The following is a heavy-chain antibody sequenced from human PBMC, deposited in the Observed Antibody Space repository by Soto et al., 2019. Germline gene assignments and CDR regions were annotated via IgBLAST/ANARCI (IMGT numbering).Heavy chain of an antibody. Sequence: VQLVQSGAEVKKPGASVKVSCRASGYTFTSYGISWVRQAPGQGLEWMGWISAYNGNTNYAQKLQGRVTMTTDTATRTAFVELRSLRADATAVYFCARDRGSYALEYWGKGTLVTVSS. CDR3: ARDRGSYALEY. CDR1: GYTFTSYG. CDR2: ISAYNGNT. J-gene: IGHJ4*02. V-gene: IGHV1-18*01. D-gene: IGHD1-26*01.